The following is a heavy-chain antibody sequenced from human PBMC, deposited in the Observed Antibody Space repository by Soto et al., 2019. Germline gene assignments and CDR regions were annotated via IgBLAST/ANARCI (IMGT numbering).Heavy chain of an antibody. CDR3: AKERSSGWSFDY. Sequence: EVQLLESGGGLVQPGGSLRLSCAASGFTFSTYAMNWVRQAPGKGLEWVSAISGSGDTTYYADSVKGRFTVSRDNSENTLYLKMNRLRAEDTAVFYCAKERSSGWSFDYWGPGTLVTVSS. CDR2: ISGSGDTT. J-gene: IGHJ4*02. V-gene: IGHV3-23*01. D-gene: IGHD6-19*01. CDR1: GFTFSTYA.